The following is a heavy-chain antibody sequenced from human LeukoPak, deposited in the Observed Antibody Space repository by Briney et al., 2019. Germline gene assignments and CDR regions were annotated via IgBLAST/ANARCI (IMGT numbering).Heavy chain of an antibody. CDR2: IIPIFGTT. Sequence: SVKVSCKASGGTFSSYAISWVRQAPGQGLEWMGGIIPIFGTTIFAPKFQGRLTVTTDASTSTGYMELTSLQSEDTAVYYCATLAYSGFGPRSDSDYWGQGTLVTVSS. CDR3: ATLAYSGFGPRSDSDY. CDR1: GGTFSSYA. V-gene: IGHV1-69*05. D-gene: IGHD5-12*01. J-gene: IGHJ4*02.